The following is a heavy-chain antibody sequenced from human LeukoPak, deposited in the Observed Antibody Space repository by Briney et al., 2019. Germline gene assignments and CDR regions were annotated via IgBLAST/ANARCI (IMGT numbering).Heavy chain of an antibody. CDR3: ASHTMVRGVVGYY. CDR2: IYYSGST. CDR1: GGSISSGGYY. V-gene: IGHV4-31*03. J-gene: IGHJ4*02. D-gene: IGHD3-10*01. Sequence: SETLSLTCTVSGGSISSGGYYWSWIRQHPGKGLEWIGYIYYSGSTYYNPSLKSRVTISVDTSKNQFSLKLSSVTAADTAVYYGASHTMVRGVVGYYWGQGTLVTVSS.